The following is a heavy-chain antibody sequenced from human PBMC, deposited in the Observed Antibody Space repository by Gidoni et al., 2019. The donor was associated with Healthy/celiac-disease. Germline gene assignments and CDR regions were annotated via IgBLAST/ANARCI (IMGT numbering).Heavy chain of an antibody. D-gene: IGHD3-9*01. CDR3: AKDPLPYHRLPGATLSDY. J-gene: IGHJ4*02. Sequence: EVQLLESGGGLLQPGGSLRLSCAASGFTFEGYAMCWVRQAPGKGLEGVSAMRGSGGSRYYADYVKGRFTISRVNSKNTLYPQMNSMRAEDTAVYYCAKDPLPYHRLPGATLSDYWGQGTLVTVSS. V-gene: IGHV3-23*01. CDR1: GFTFEGYA. CDR2: MRGSGGSR.